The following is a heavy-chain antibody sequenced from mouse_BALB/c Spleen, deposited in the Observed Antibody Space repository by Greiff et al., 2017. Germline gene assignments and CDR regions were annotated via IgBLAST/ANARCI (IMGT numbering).Heavy chain of an antibody. D-gene: IGHD2-4*01. CDR2: IWSDGST. V-gene: IGHV2-6-2*01. Sequence: VQGVESGPDLVAPSQSLSITCTVSGFSLTSYGVHWVRQPPGKGLEWLVVIWSDGSTTYNSALKSRLSISKDNSKSQVFLKMNSLQTDDTAMYYCARHGDYQGYYAMDYWGQGTSVTVSS. J-gene: IGHJ4*01. CDR3: ARHGDYQGYYAMDY. CDR1: GFSLTSYG.